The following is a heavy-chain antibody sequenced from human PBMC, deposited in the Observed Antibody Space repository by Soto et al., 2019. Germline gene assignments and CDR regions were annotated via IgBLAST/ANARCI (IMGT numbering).Heavy chain of an antibody. CDR3: ATDNYGMDV. CDR2: ISGSGGST. CDR1: GFTFSTYA. J-gene: IGHJ6*02. Sequence: GGSLILSCAASGFTFSTYAMNWVRQAPGKGLEWVSAISGSGGSTYHADSVKGRFTISRDISKNTLYLQMNSLRAEDTAVYYCATDNYGMDVWGQGTTVTVSS. V-gene: IGHV3-23*01.